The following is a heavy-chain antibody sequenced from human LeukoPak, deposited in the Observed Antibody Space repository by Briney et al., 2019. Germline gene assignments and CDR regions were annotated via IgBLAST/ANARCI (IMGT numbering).Heavy chain of an antibody. CDR2: ISSSSSYI. J-gene: IGHJ4*02. V-gene: IGHV3-21*01. Sequence: PGGPLRLSCAASGFTFSSYSMNWVRQAPGKGLEWVSSISSSSSYIYYADSVKGRFTISRDNAKNSLYLQMNSLRAEDTAVYYCAREIAVAGTGYFDYWGQGTLVTVSS. D-gene: IGHD6-19*01. CDR1: GFTFSSYS. CDR3: AREIAVAGTGYFDY.